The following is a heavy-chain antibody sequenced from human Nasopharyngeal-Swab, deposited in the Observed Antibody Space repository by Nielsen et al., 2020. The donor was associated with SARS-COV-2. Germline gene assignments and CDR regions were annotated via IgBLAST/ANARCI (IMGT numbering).Heavy chain of an antibody. Sequence: GSLRLSCAASGFTFSSYGMHWVRQAPGKGLEWVAVIWYDGSNKYYADSVKGRFTISRDNSKNTLYLQMNSLRAEDTAVYYCARTWIRVPDAFDIWGQGTMVTVSS. CDR1: GFTFSSYG. CDR2: IWYDGSNK. V-gene: IGHV3-33*01. D-gene: IGHD5-18*01. J-gene: IGHJ3*02. CDR3: ARTWIRVPDAFDI.